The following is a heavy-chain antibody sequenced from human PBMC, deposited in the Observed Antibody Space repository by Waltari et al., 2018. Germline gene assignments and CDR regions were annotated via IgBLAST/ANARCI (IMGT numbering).Heavy chain of an antibody. Sequence: EVQLLESGGGLVQPGGSLRLSCEASGFSFRSCPMTWVRQAPGKGLEWVSSISESGSVTYYGDSLKGRFSISRDNSKNTLYPKMDSLRAEDTALYYCAKAAMTTVTPLGNWGQGTLVTVSS. J-gene: IGHJ4*02. V-gene: IGHV3-23*02. D-gene: IGHD4-17*01. CDR1: GFSFRSCP. CDR3: AKAAMTTVTPLGN. CDR2: ISESGSVT.